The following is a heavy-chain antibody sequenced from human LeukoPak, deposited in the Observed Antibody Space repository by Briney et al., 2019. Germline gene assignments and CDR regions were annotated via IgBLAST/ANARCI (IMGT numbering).Heavy chain of an antibody. Sequence: PGGSLRLSCAASGFTFSSYAMHWVRQAPGKGLEWVAFIHYDGSNNYYADSVKGRFTISRDNSKNTLYLQMNSLRAEDTAVYYCANHITSSSWSRIDYWGQGTLVTVSS. D-gene: IGHD6-13*01. CDR2: IHYDGSNN. J-gene: IGHJ4*02. CDR1: GFTFSSYA. V-gene: IGHV3-30*02. CDR3: ANHITSSSWSRIDY.